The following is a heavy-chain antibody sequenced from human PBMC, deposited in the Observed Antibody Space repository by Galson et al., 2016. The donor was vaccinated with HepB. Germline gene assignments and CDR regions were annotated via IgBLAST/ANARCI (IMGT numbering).Heavy chain of an antibody. CDR1: GGSISDTYY. D-gene: IGHD2/OR15-2a*01. CDR3: ATHDFRGRAPDY. CDR2: FYYYGGTS. V-gene: IGHV4-39*01. Sequence: SETLSLTCNVSGGSISDTYYWDWIRQAPGKGLEWIGSFYYYGGTSNYNPSLKSRVAMSVDTAKKQFSLKLTSVTVADAAIYYCATHDFRGRAPDYWGRGTLVTVSS. J-gene: IGHJ4*02.